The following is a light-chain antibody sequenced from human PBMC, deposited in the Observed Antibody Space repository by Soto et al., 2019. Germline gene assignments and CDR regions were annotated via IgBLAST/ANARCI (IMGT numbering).Light chain of an antibody. V-gene: IGLV1-40*01. Sequence: QPVLTQPPSVSGAPGQRVTISCTGSSSNIGAGYDVHWYQQLPGTAPKLLIYGNSNRPSGVPDRFSGSKSGTSASLAITGLQAEDEADYYCQSYDSSLSGLVFGTGTKLT. CDR1: SSNIGAGYD. J-gene: IGLJ1*01. CDR3: QSYDSSLSGLV. CDR2: GNS.